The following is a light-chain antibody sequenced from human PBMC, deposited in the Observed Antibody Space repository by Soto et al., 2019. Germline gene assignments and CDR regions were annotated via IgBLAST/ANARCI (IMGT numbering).Light chain of an antibody. CDR3: QTWGTGFQV. CDR2: LNKDGSH. CDR1: SGHSSYA. V-gene: IGLV4-69*01. J-gene: IGLJ2*01. Sequence: QLVLTQPPSASASLVASVKLTCTLSSGHSSYAIAWHQKQPEKGPRYVMDLNKDGSHTKGDGIPDRFSGSSSGAERYLIISSLQSEDEAYYYCQTWGTGFQVFGGGTKVTVL.